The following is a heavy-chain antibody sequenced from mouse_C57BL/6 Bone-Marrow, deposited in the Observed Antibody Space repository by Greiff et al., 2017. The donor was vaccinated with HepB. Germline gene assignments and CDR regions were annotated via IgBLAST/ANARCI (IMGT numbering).Heavy chain of an antibody. CDR3: TGYYYGSYYYAMDY. CDR2: IYPGNSDT. Sequence: VQLKQSGTVLARPGASVKMSCKTSGYTFTSYWMHWVKQRPGQGLEWIGAIYPGNSDTSYNQKFKGKAKLTAVTSASTAYMELSSLTNEDSAVYYCTGYYYGSYYYAMDYWGQGTSVTVSS. CDR1: GYTFTSYW. V-gene: IGHV1-5*01. J-gene: IGHJ4*01. D-gene: IGHD1-1*01.